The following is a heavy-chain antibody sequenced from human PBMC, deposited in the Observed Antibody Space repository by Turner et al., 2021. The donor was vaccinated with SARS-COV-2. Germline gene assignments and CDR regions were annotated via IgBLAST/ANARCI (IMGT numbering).Heavy chain of an antibody. J-gene: IGHJ3*02. CDR1: GYTFSVYY. CDR3: ARGIMTWKFDALDI. V-gene: IGHV1-2*02. CDR2: INPNNGVT. Sequence: QVHLVQSGAEVKKPGASVKVSCKASGYTFSVYYIAWVRQAPGHGPEWMGWINPNNGVTHYDPNFQGRFTLTSYSSTNTAYMDVISLSSGDTALYYCARGIMTWKFDALDIWCQGTLVTVS. D-gene: IGHD3-16*01.